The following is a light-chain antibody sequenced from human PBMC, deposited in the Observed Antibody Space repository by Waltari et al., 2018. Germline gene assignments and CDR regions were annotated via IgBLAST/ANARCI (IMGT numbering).Light chain of an antibody. Sequence: DIVMTQSPDSLAVSLGERAPLNCKSSQAVLYSSDNKNYLACYQQQPGQPPKLLFYWASTRASGVPDRFSGSGSGTDFTLTISGLQAEDVAVYYCQQYYNTPRTFGQGTRVDIK. J-gene: IGKJ1*01. CDR3: QQYYNTPRT. V-gene: IGKV4-1*01. CDR2: WAS. CDR1: QAVLYSSDNKNY.